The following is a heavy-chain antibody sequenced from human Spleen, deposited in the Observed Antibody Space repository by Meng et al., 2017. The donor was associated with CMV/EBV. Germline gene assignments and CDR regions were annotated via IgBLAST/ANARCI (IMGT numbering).Heavy chain of an antibody. CDR2: MSYSGST. CDR3: ARLFYVWGSLDY. V-gene: IGHV4-39*01. D-gene: IGHD3-16*01. CDR1: GGSISSTNYY. Sequence: QLQLQESGPGLVKSSETQSLTCTVPGGSISSTNYYWGWIRQPPGKGLEWIVTMSYSGSTHYNPSLKSQVTISVDTSKNEFSLKLSSVTAADTAVYYCARLFYVWGSLDYWGQGTLVTVSS. J-gene: IGHJ4*02.